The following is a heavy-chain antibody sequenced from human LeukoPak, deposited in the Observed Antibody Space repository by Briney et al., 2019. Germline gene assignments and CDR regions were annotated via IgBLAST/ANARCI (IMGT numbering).Heavy chain of an antibody. CDR3: ARISRVGVIASDY. CDR1: GYTFTSYG. V-gene: IGHV1-46*01. D-gene: IGHD3-10*01. J-gene: IGHJ4*02. CDR2: INPSGGST. Sequence: ASVKVSCKASGYTFTSYGISWVRQAPGQGLEWMGIINPSGGSTSYAQKFQGRVTMTRDTSTSTVYMELSSLRSEDTAVYYCARISRVGVIASDYWGQGTLVTVSS.